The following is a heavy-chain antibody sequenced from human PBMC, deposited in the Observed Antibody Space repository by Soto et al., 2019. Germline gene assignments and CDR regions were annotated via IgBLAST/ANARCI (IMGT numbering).Heavy chain of an antibody. J-gene: IGHJ4*02. D-gene: IGHD6-19*01. V-gene: IGHV4-34*01. CDR2: INHSGST. CDR1: GGSFSGYY. Sequence: SETLSLTCAVYGGSFSGYYWSWIRQPPGKGLEWIGEINHSGSTNYNPSLKSRVTISVDTSKNQFSLKLSSVTAADTAVYYCATARSAVAGMSFFVYWGQGTLVTVSS. CDR3: ATARSAVAGMSFFVY.